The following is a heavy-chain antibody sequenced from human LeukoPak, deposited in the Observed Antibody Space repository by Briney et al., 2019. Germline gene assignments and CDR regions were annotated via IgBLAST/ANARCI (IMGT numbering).Heavy chain of an antibody. J-gene: IGHJ5*02. CDR3: AREDYYDSSGYH. CDR1: GFTVSSNY. V-gene: IGHV3-53*01. D-gene: IGHD3-22*01. CDR2: IYSGGST. Sequence: PGGSLRLSCAASGFTVSSNYMSWVRQAPGKGLEWVSVIYSGGSTYYADSVKGRFTISRDNSKNTLYLQMNSLRAEDTAVYYCAREDYYDSSGYHWGQATLVTVSS.